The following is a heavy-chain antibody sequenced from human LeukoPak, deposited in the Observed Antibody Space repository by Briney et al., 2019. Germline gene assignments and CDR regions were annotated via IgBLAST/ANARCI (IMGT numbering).Heavy chain of an antibody. J-gene: IGHJ4*02. CDR3: ARGYYDILTGYHRIIDY. CDR1: GYTFTGNY. CDR2: INPNSGGT. D-gene: IGHD3-9*01. Sequence: ASVEVSCKASGYTFTGNYMHWVRLAPGQGLEWMGWINPNSGGTNYAQKFQGRVTMTRDTSISTAYMELSRLRSDDTAVYYCARGYYDILTGYHRIIDYWGQGTLVTVSS. V-gene: IGHV1-2*02.